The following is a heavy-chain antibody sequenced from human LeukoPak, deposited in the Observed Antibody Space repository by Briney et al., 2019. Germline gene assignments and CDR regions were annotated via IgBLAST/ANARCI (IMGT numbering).Heavy chain of an antibody. Sequence: SSETLSLTCVVSGGSVSSNWWSWVRQPPGKGLEWIGEVYYRGNTNFDPSLWGRVAMSVDTSNNQLSLKLSSVTAADTAVYYCARHLGAPGTRGFDFWGQGILVTVSS. D-gene: IGHD1-26*01. CDR2: VYYRGNT. CDR3: ARHLGAPGTRGFDF. CDR1: GGSVSSNW. V-gene: IGHV4/OR15-8*02. J-gene: IGHJ4*02.